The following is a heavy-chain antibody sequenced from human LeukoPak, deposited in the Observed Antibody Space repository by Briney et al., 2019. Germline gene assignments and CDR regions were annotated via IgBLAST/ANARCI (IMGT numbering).Heavy chain of an antibody. D-gene: IGHD6-19*01. Sequence: SETLSLTCGVYGGSFSGYYWSWIRQPPGEGLEWMGKINHSGSTNYNPSLKSRVTISVDTSKNQFSLKLSSVTAADTAVYYCARHRYSSGRRVGFDPWGQGTLVTVSS. V-gene: IGHV4-34*01. CDR2: INHSGST. J-gene: IGHJ5*02. CDR1: GGSFSGYY. CDR3: ARHRYSSGRRVGFDP.